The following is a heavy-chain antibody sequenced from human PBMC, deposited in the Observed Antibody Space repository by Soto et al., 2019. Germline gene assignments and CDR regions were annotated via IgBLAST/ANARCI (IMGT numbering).Heavy chain of an antibody. J-gene: IGHJ6*02. CDR2: INAGNGNT. CDR3: ARDPIGSSWYYYYGMDV. V-gene: IGHV1-3*01. D-gene: IGHD6-13*01. CDR1: GYTFTSYA. Sequence: GASVKVSCKASGYTFTSYAMHWVRQAPGQRLEWMGWINAGNGNTKYSQKFQGRVTITRDTSASTAYMELSSLRSEDTAVYYCARDPIGSSWYYYYGMDVWGQGTTVTVSS.